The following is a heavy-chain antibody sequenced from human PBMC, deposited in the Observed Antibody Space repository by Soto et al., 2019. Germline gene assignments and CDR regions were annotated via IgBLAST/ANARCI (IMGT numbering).Heavy chain of an antibody. CDR2: INPKSGGT. CDR3: ARGDSTDCSNGVCSFFYNHDMDV. J-gene: IGHJ6*02. D-gene: IGHD2-8*01. Sequence: ASVKVSCKASGNSFTDYHIHWVRQAPGQGLEWLGRINPKSGGTSTAQKFQGWVTMTTDTSISTASMELTRLTSDDTAIYYCARGDSTDCSNGVCSFFYNHDMDVWGQGTTVTVS. V-gene: IGHV1-2*04. CDR1: GNSFTDYH.